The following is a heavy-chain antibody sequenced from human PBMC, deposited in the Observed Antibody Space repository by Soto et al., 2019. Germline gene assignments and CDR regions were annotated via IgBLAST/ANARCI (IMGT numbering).Heavy chain of an antibody. CDR3: VKSEAEGKYLEY. Sequence: QVHLVESGGGVVQPGRSLRLSCAASGFMFSSYGMHWVRQAPGKGLEWVAVISYDGGNRYYADSVEGRFTISRDNSKNKLDLQMNSLRAEDTAVYHCVKSEAEGKYLEYWGRGTRVTVCS. J-gene: IGHJ4*02. CDR2: ISYDGGNR. D-gene: IGHD1-1*01. V-gene: IGHV3-30*18. CDR1: GFMFSSYG.